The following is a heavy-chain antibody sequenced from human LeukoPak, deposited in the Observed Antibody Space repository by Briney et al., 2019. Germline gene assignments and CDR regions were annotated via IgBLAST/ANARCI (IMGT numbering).Heavy chain of an antibody. Sequence: GGSLRLSCAASGFTFSSYDMHWVRQATGKGLEWVSAIGTAGDTYYPGSVKGRFTISRENAKNSLYLQMNSLRAGDTAVYYCARGEGYYDYVWGSYRLDAFDIWAKGQWSPSLQ. J-gene: IGHJ3*02. CDR2: IGTAGDT. CDR3: ARGEGYYDYVWGSYRLDAFDI. CDR1: GFTFSSYD. D-gene: IGHD3-16*02. V-gene: IGHV3-13*01.